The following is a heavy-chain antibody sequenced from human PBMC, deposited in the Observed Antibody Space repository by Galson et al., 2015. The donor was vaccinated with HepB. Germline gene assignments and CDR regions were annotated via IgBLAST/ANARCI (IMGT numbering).Heavy chain of an antibody. Sequence: SVKVSCKASGYAFTMYTIHWVRQAPGQRLEWMGWINTGNGYTRYSENFQDRVTITRDTTARTAYMELKSLRSEDTAVYYCARDTFVRRQKEHLLSGAAIRIDYWGQGTLVTVSS. V-gene: IGHV1-3*04. CDR2: INTGNGYT. CDR3: ARDTFVRRQKEHLLSGAAIRIDY. J-gene: IGHJ4*02. CDR1: GYAFTMYT. D-gene: IGHD2-8*01.